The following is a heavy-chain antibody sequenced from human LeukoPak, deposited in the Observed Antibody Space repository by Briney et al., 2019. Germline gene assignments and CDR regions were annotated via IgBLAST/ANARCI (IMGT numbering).Heavy chain of an antibody. CDR2: IAYDGRNK. CDR3: ARPLHTSGWFGVIDH. D-gene: IGHD6-19*01. Sequence: GGSLRLSCAASPSTFRSYAMHWVRQAPGKGLEWVAVIAYDGRNKYYADSVKGRFTISRDDSKSTLFLQMSSLRAEDTAVYYCARPLHTSGWFGVIDHWGQGTLVTVSS. J-gene: IGHJ5*02. CDR1: PSTFRSYA. V-gene: IGHV3-30*04.